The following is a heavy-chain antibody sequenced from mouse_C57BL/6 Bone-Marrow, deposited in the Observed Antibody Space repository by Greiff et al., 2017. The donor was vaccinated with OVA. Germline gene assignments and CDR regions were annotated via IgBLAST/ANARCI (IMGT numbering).Heavy chain of an antibody. CDR1: GFTFNTYA. J-gene: IGHJ2*01. CDR3: VRDRLWGEGIYFDY. CDR2: IRSKSSNYAT. D-gene: IGHD1-1*02. V-gene: IGHV10-3*01. Sequence: EVQLVESGGGLVQPKGSLKLSCAASGFTFNTYAMHWVRQAPGKGLEWVARIRSKSSNYATYYADSVKDRFTISRDDSQSMLYLQMNNLKTEDTAMYYCVRDRLWGEGIYFDYWGQGTTLTVSS.